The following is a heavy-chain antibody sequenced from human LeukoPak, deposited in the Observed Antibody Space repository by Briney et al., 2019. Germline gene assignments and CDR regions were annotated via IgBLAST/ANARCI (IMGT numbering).Heavy chain of an antibody. Sequence: PGGSLRLSCAASGFTFSSYSMNWVRQAPGKGLEWVSSISSSSSYIYYADSVKGRFTISRDSAKNSLYLQMNSLRAEDTAVYYCAGEYYYGSGSYYTNWFDPWGQGTLVTVSS. V-gene: IGHV3-21*01. CDR2: ISSSSSYI. CDR3: AGEYYYGSGSYYTNWFDP. J-gene: IGHJ5*02. CDR1: GFTFSSYS. D-gene: IGHD3-10*01.